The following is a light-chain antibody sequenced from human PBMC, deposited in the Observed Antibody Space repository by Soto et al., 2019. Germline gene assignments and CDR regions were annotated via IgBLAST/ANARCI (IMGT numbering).Light chain of an antibody. Sequence: QSALTQPASVSGSPGQSITISCTGTSSDVGSYNLVSWYQQHPGKAPKLMIYEDSKRPSGVPDRFSGSKSGTSASLAITGLQAEDEADYYCQSYDSSLSGSTVFGTGTKVTVL. V-gene: IGLV2-14*02. J-gene: IGLJ1*01. CDR2: EDS. CDR3: QSYDSSLSGSTV. CDR1: SSDVGSYNL.